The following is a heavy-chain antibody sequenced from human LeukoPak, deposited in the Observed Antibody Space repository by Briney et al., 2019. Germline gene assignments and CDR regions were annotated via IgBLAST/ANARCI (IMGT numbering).Heavy chain of an antibody. CDR1: GFTFSSYA. J-gene: IGHJ4*02. CDR2: ITNTGGDT. V-gene: IGHV3-23*01. Sequence: PGGSLRLSCAASGFTFSSYAMSWVRQAPGKGLEWVSSITNTGGDTYYADSVKGRFTISRDNSKSTLFLQMNSLRADDTAVYYCAKNDIGHYFDYRGQGTLVTVSS. CDR3: AKNDIGHYFDY.